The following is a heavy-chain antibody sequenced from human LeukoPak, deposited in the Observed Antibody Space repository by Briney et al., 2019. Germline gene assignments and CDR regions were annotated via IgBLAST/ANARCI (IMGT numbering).Heavy chain of an antibody. V-gene: IGHV4-38-2*01. D-gene: IGHD1-26*01. CDR3: ARNFVSYPGGRDAFDI. Sequence: SETLSLTCAVSGYSISSGYYWGWIRQPPGKGLEWIGSIYHSGSTYYNPSLKSRVTISVDTSKNQFSLKLSSVTAADTAVYYCARNFVSYPGGRDAFDIWGQGTMVTVSS. J-gene: IGHJ3*02. CDR1: GYSISSGYY. CDR2: IYHSGST.